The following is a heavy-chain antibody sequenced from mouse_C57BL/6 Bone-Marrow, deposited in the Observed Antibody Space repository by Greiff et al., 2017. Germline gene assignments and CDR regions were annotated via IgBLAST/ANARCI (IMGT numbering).Heavy chain of an antibody. CDR2: ISSGGSYT. V-gene: IGHV5-6*01. CDR1: GFTFSSYG. CDR3: ARLTTVLYWYFDV. D-gene: IGHD1-1*01. Sequence: EVQGVESGGDLVKPGGSLKLSCAASGFTFSSYGMSWVRQTPDKRLEWVATISSGGSYTYYQDSVKGRFTISRDNAKNTLYLQMSSLKSEDTAMYYCARLTTVLYWYFDVWGTGTTVTVSS. J-gene: IGHJ1*03.